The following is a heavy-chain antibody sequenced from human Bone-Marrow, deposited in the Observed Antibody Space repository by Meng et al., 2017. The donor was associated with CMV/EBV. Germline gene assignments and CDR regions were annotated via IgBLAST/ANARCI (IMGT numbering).Heavy chain of an antibody. D-gene: IGHD2-15*01. CDR2: ISAYNGNT. Sequence: ASVKVSCKASGYTFTSYGISWVRQAPGQGLEWMGWISAYNGNTNYAQKLQGRVTMTTDTSTSTAYMELRSLRSDDTAVYYCARDSATPRSYYYYGMDVWGQGTTVPVSS. J-gene: IGHJ6*02. CDR1: GYTFTSYG. V-gene: IGHV1-18*01. CDR3: ARDSATPRSYYYYGMDV.